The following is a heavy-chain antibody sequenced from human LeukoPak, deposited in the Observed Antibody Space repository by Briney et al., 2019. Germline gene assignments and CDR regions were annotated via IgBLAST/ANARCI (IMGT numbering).Heavy chain of an antibody. CDR2: ISYDGSKK. J-gene: IGHJ4*02. V-gene: IGHV3-30*18. Sequence: GGSLRLSCAASGFIFSSYGMHWVRQAPGKGLEWVAVISYDGSKKYYADSAKGRFTISRDNSKNTLYLQMNSLRAEDTAVYYCAKDPRGGDYYFDYWGQGTLVTVSS. CDR3: AKDPRGGDYYFDY. CDR1: GFIFSSYG. D-gene: IGHD2-21*02.